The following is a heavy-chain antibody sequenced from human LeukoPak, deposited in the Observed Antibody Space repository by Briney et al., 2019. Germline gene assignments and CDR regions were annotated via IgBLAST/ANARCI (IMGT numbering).Heavy chain of an antibody. CDR2: IKSKTDGGTT. V-gene: IGHV3-15*01. CDR1: GFTFSNAW. D-gene: IGHD3-3*01. J-gene: IGHJ3*02. CDR3: ARAPILEWLFDDDAFDI. Sequence: GGSLRLSCAASGFTFSNAWMSWVRQAPGKGLEWVGRIKSKTDGGTTDYAAPVKGRFTISRDDSKNTLYLQMNSLKTEDTAVYYCARAPILEWLFDDDAFDIWGQGTMVTVSS.